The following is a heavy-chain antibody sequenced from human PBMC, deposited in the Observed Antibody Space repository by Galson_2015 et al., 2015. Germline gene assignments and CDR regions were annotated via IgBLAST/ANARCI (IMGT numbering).Heavy chain of an antibody. CDR3: ARALGSPGGYDLIWEKVFDY. D-gene: IGHD5-12*01. V-gene: IGHV1-69*06. CDR1: GGTVSSYA. J-gene: IGHJ4*02. Sequence: SVKVSCKASGGTVSSYAISWVRQAPGQGLEWMGGIIPSFGTANYAQKLQGRVTITADKSISTAYLQWSMLKASDTVMYYCARALGSPGGYDLIWEKVFDYWGQGTLVTVSS. CDR2: IIPSFGTA.